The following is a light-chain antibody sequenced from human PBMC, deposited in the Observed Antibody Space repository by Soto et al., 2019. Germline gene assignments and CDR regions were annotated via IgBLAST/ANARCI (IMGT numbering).Light chain of an antibody. V-gene: IGKV3-20*01. CDR2: GAS. CDR1: HSVPSNY. CDR3: QQYGSPPYT. Sequence: EILLTQSPGSLSLSPGDSATLSCRASHSVPSNYLAWYQQKPGQAPRLLIYGASSRAIDVPDRFSGSGSGTDFSLTIAALEPEDFVLYHYQQYGSPPYTFGQGTTVEIK. J-gene: IGKJ2*01.